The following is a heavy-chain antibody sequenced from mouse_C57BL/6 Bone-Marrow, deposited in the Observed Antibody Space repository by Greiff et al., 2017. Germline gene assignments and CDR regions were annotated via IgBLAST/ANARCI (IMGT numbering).Heavy chain of an antibody. Sequence: QVQLQQSGAELMKPGASVKLSCKPTGYTFTGYWIAWVKQTPGHGLEWIGEILPGSGSTNYTEKFKGKATFTADTSSNTAYMQLSSLTTEDSAIYYCARNYGSYYYAMDYWGPGTSVTVSS. CDR2: ILPGSGST. D-gene: IGHD1-1*01. J-gene: IGHJ4*01. CDR3: ARNYGSYYYAMDY. CDR1: GYTFTGYW. V-gene: IGHV1-9*01.